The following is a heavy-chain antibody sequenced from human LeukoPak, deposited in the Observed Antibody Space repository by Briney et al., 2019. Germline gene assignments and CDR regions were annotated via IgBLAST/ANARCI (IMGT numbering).Heavy chain of an antibody. CDR3: ARDSASVWPGSSGWSNWFDP. V-gene: IGHV1-18*01. D-gene: IGHD6-19*01. CDR1: GYTFGCYG. Sequence: GASVKDSCKASGYTFGCYGVSWVRQAPGQGLEWMAWISPYNGNTNYAQKFQGRVTMTTDTSTSTAYMELRSLRADDTAVYYCARDSASVWPGSSGWSNWFDPWGQGTLVTVSS. CDR2: ISPYNGNT. J-gene: IGHJ5*02.